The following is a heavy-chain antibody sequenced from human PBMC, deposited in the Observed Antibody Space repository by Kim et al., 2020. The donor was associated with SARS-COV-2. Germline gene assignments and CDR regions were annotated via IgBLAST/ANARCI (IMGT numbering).Heavy chain of an antibody. CDR2: IYYSGST. CDR1: GGSISSSSYY. J-gene: IGHJ6*01. CDR3: ARVPRIAARGDGMDV. Sequence: SETLSLTCTVSGGSISSSSYYWGWIRQPPGKGLEWIGSIYYSGSTYYNPSLKSRVTISVDTSKNQFSLKLSSVTAADTAVYYCARVPRIAARGDGMDVWG. D-gene: IGHD6-6*01. V-gene: IGHV4-39*07.